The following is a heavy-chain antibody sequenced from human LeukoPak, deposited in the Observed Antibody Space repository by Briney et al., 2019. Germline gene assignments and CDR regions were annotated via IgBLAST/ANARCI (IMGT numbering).Heavy chain of an antibody. Sequence: KASETLSLTCTVSGGSISSYYWSWIRQPPGKGLEWIGYIYYSGSTNYSPSLKSRVTISVDTSKNQFSLKLSSVTAADTAVYYCASGGSYYYYGMDVWGQGTTVTVSS. CDR1: GGSISSYY. CDR2: IYYSGST. D-gene: IGHD2-15*01. J-gene: IGHJ6*02. V-gene: IGHV4-59*01. CDR3: ASGGSYYYYGMDV.